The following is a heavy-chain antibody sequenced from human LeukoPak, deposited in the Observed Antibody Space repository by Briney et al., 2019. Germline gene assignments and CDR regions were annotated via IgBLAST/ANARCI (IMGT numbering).Heavy chain of an antibody. V-gene: IGHV1-69*13. CDR3: ARDGRSPGSTSLLHWFDP. Sequence: SVKVSCKASGGTFSSYAISWVRQASGQGLEWMGGIIPIFGTANYAQKFQGRVTITADESTSTAYMELSSLRSEDTAVYYCARDGRSPGSTSLLHWFDPWGQGTLVTVSS. D-gene: IGHD2-2*01. J-gene: IGHJ5*02. CDR2: IIPIFGTA. CDR1: GGTFSSYA.